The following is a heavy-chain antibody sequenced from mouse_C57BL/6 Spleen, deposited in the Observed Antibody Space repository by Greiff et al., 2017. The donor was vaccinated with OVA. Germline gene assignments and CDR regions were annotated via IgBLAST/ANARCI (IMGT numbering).Heavy chain of an antibody. CDR3: ARDYYGSSHDY. CDR2: IDPSDSYT. V-gene: IGHV1-69*01. Sequence: QVPLQQPGAELVLPGASVKLSCKASGYTFTSYWMHWVKQRPGHGLAWIGEIDPSDSYTNYNQKFKGKSTLTVDKSSSTAYMQRSSLTSEDSAVDYCARDYYGSSHDYWGQGTTLTVSS. CDR1: GYTFTSYW. D-gene: IGHD1-1*01. J-gene: IGHJ2*01.